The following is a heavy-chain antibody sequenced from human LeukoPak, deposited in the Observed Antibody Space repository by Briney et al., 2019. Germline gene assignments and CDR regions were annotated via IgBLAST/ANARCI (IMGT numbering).Heavy chain of an antibody. V-gene: IGHV4-39*07. CDR2: IYYGGST. Sequence: SETLSLTCTVSGGSISSSSYYWGWIRQPPGKGLEWIGSIYYGGSTYYNPSLKSRVTISVDTSKNQFSLKMRSVTAADTAVYYCTRDNYSGSNWDYFDYWGQGTLVTVTS. CDR1: GGSISSSSYY. D-gene: IGHD3-10*01. CDR3: TRDNYSGSNWDYFDY. J-gene: IGHJ4*02.